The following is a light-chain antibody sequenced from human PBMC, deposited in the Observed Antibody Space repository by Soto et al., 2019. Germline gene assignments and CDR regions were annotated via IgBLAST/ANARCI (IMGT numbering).Light chain of an antibody. CDR3: QHSSSVPRT. Sequence: EIQMTQSPSSLSASVRDRVTITCRASQSISTHLNWYQVKTGKAPKLLIFATYNLQSGVPSRFSGSGSGTDFTLTISSLQPEDVATYYCQHSSSVPRTFGQGTKVELK. J-gene: IGKJ2*01. V-gene: IGKV1-39*01. CDR1: QSISTH. CDR2: ATY.